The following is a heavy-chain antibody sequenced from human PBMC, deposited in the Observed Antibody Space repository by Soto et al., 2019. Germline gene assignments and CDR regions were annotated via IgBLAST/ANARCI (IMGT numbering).Heavy chain of an antibody. J-gene: IGHJ5*02. V-gene: IGHV4-59*01. CDR3: ARESLAAAAEGSWFDP. D-gene: IGHD6-13*01. Sequence: SETLSLTCTVSGGSIISYYWSWIRQPPGKGLEWIGYIYYSGSTNYNPSLKSRVTISVDTSKNQFSLKLSSVTAADTAVYYCARESLAAAAEGSWFDPWGQGTLVTVSS. CDR2: IYYSGST. CDR1: GGSIISYY.